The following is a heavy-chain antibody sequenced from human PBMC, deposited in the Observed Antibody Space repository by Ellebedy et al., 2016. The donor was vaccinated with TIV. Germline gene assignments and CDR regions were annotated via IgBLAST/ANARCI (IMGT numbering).Heavy chain of an antibody. CDR3: ARFYASYGMDV. D-gene: IGHD2/OR15-2a*01. V-gene: IGHV3-33*05. CDR2: ISYDRSEI. J-gene: IGHJ6*02. CDR1: GFTFSSYG. Sequence: GGSLRLSCAASGFTFSSYGMHWVRQAPGKGLEWVAAISYDRSEIYYADSVKGRFTISRDNPKNTLYLQMNSLRAADTALYFCARFYASYGMDVWGQGNTVTVSS.